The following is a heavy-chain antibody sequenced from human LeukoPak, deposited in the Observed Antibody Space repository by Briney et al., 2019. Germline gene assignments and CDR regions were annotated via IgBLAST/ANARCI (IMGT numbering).Heavy chain of an antibody. J-gene: IGHJ4*02. D-gene: IGHD2-2*02. CDR2: IIPILGIA. CDR1: GGTFSSYA. CDR3: ARDRLYSHGRKYYFDY. Sequence: SVKVSCKASGGTFSSYAISWVRQAPGQGLEWMGRIIPILGIANYAQKFQGRVTITADKSTSTAYMELSSLRSGDTAVYYCARDRLYSHGRKYYFDYWGQGTLVTVSS. V-gene: IGHV1-69*04.